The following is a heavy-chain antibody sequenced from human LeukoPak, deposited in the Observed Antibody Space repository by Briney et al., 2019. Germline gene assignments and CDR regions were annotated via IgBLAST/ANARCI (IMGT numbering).Heavy chain of an antibody. D-gene: IGHD5-18*01. J-gene: IGHJ4*02. CDR2: IEPSDSET. CDR1: GYRFTRYW. Sequence: GEALKISCKASGYRFTRYWIGWVRQMPGKGLEWMGIIEPSDSETRYTPSFQGHVTISVDKSLTTASLQWNSLKASDTAMYYCARQTAMGRSGDYWGQGTLVTVSS. CDR3: ARQTAMGRSGDY. V-gene: IGHV5-51*01.